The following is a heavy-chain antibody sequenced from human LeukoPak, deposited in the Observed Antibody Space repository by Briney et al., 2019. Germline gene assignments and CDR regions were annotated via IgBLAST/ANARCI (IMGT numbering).Heavy chain of an antibody. Sequence: GGSLRLSCAASGFTFSSYSMNWVRQAPGKGLEWVSSISSSSSYIYYADSVKGRFTISRGNAKNSLYLQMNSLRAEDTAVYYCARDSSGWQGGYWGQGTLVTVSS. CDR2: ISSSSSYI. CDR1: GFTFSSYS. CDR3: ARDSSGWQGGY. J-gene: IGHJ4*02. D-gene: IGHD6-19*01. V-gene: IGHV3-21*01.